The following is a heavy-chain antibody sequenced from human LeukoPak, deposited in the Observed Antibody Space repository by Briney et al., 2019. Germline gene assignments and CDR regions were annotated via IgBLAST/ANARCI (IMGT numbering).Heavy chain of an antibody. Sequence: GESLKISCKGSGYSFTSYWISWVRQMPGKGLEWMGRIDPSDSYTNYSPSFQGHVTISADKSISTAYLQWSSLKASDTAMYYCAGSMDYGDSGDWFDPWGQGTLVTVSS. CDR3: AGSMDYGDSGDWFDP. V-gene: IGHV5-10-1*01. CDR1: GYSFTSYW. CDR2: IDPSDSYT. J-gene: IGHJ5*02. D-gene: IGHD4-17*01.